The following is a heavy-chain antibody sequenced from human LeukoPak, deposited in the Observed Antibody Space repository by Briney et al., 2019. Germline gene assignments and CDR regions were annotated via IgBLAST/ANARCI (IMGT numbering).Heavy chain of an antibody. CDR3: AREYGRDYGVFQH. Sequence: GGSLRLSCAASGFTFSSYWMSWVRQAPGKGLEWVANIKQDGSGKYYVDSVKGRFTISRDNAKNSLYLQMNSLRAEDTAVYYCAREYGRDYGVFQHWGQGTLVTVSS. CDR2: IKQDGSGK. V-gene: IGHV3-7*01. D-gene: IGHD4-17*01. J-gene: IGHJ1*01. CDR1: GFTFSSYW.